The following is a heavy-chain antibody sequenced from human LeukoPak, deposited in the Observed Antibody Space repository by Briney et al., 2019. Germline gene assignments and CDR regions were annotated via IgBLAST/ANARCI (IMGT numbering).Heavy chain of an antibody. D-gene: IGHD3-22*01. Sequence: NPGGSLRLSCTASAFSDYYMNWIRQAPGKGLEWVSYISSSSSYTNYADSVKGRFTISRDNAKNSLYLQMNSLRAEDTAVYYCARDQYYDSSGYYVFGYWGQGTLVTVSS. J-gene: IGHJ4*02. CDR2: ISSSSSYT. V-gene: IGHV3-11*05. CDR3: ARDQYYDSSGYYVFGY. CDR1: AFSDYY.